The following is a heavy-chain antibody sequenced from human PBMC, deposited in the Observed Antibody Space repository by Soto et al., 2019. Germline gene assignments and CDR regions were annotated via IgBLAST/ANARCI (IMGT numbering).Heavy chain of an antibody. V-gene: IGHV3-21*01. CDR3: ARDKPTTYYYDSSGYYYYYYGMDV. CDR2: ISSSSSYI. CDR1: GFTFSSYS. Sequence: PGGSLRLSCAASGFTFSSYSMNWVRQAPGKGLEWVSSISSSSSYIYYADSVKGRFTISRDNAKNSLYLQMNSLRAEDTAVYYCARDKPTTYYYDSSGYYYYYYGMDVWGQGTTVTVSS. J-gene: IGHJ6*02. D-gene: IGHD3-22*01.